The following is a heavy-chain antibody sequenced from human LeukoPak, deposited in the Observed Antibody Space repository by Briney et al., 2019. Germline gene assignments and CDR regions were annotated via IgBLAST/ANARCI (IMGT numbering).Heavy chain of an antibody. D-gene: IGHD6-13*01. CDR3: ARFRGYSTPYYFDY. J-gene: IGHJ4*02. V-gene: IGHV1-2*02. Sequence: ASVKVSCKASGYTFTGYYMHWVRQAPGQGLEWMGWINPNSGGTNCAQKFQGRVTMTRDTSISTAYMELSRLRSDDTAVYYCARFRGYSTPYYFDYWGQGTLVTVSS. CDR2: INPNSGGT. CDR1: GYTFTGYY.